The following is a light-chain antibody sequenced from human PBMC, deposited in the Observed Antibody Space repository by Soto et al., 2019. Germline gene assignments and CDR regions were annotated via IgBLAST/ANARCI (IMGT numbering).Light chain of an antibody. CDR1: QSLLHSTGYNH. CDR2: LGS. V-gene: IGKV2-28*01. CDR3: MQALQTPFT. J-gene: IGKJ3*01. Sequence: DIVMTQSPLSLPVTPGEPASISCRSSQSLLHSTGYNHLDWYLQKPGQSPQLLIFLGSNRASGVPDRFSGSGSGTDFTLKISRVEAEDVGVYYCMQALQTPFTFGPGTKLDIK.